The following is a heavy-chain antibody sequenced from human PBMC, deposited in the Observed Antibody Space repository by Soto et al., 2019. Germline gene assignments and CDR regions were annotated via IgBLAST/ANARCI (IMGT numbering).Heavy chain of an antibody. CDR2: ISSTTNYI. J-gene: IGHJ4*02. Sequence: EVQLVESGGGLVKPGGSLRLSCAASGFTFTRYSMNWVRQAPGKGLEWVPSISSTTNYIYYEDSMKGRFTISRDKAKNSLYLEINSLRAEDTAVYYCARESEDLTSNFDYWGQGTLVTVSS. CDR1: GFTFTRYS. CDR3: ARESEDLTSNFDY. V-gene: IGHV3-21*06.